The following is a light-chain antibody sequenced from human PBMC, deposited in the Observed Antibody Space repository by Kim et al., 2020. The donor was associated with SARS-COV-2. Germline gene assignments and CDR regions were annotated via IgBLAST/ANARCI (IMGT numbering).Light chain of an antibody. J-gene: IGKJ2*01. Sequence: SASVGDRVTLTCRASPSIRTYLSWYQQRPGRAPKLLIYAASSLQSGVPSRFSGSGSETDFTLTISSLQPEDFATYFCLQNYNSPYTFGQGTKLEI. V-gene: IGKV1-39*01. CDR3: LQNYNSPYT. CDR2: AAS. CDR1: PSIRTY.